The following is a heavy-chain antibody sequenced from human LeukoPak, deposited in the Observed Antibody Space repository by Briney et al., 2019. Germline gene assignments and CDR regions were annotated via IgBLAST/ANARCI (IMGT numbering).Heavy chain of an antibody. J-gene: IGHJ4*02. D-gene: IGHD2-21*02. CDR1: GFTFGSYW. CDR2: INSDGSSA. V-gene: IGHV3-74*01. CDR3: ARVSCGGDCSVDY. Sequence: PGGSLRLSCAASGFTFGSYWMHWVRQAPGKGLVWVSRINSDGSSASYADSVKGRFTISRDNAKNTLYLQMNSLRAEDTAVYYCARVSCGGDCSVDYWGQGTLVTVSS.